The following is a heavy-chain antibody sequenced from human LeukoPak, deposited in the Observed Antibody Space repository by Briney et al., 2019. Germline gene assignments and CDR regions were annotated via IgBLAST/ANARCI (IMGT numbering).Heavy chain of an antibody. D-gene: IGHD2/OR15-2a*01. V-gene: IGHV3-48*01. CDR2: ISGDGNAK. Sequence: GGSLRLSCAASGFSFSSYSINWVRQAPGKGLEWVSYISGDGNAKHYTDSVKGRFTISRDNAKNALYLQMNSLRAEDTAVYFCARDYVYAFDYWGQGTLVPVSS. CDR3: ARDYVYAFDY. J-gene: IGHJ4*02. CDR1: GFSFSSYS.